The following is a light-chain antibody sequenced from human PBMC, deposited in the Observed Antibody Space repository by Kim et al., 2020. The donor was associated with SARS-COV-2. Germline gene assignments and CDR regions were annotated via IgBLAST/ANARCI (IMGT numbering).Light chain of an antibody. J-gene: IGKJ4*01. CDR2: DAS. Sequence: LSPGERATPPCRASQSVSSDLVWYQHKPGQTPRLLIYDASNRATGIPARFSGSGSGTDFTLTISSLEAEDFAVYYCQQWNSWPLTFGGGTNVEIK. CDR1: QSVSSD. CDR3: QQWNSWPLT. V-gene: IGKV3-11*01.